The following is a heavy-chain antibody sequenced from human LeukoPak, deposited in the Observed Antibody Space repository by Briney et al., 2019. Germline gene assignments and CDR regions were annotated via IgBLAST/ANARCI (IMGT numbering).Heavy chain of an antibody. D-gene: IGHD6-19*01. CDR3: ARDRRGGSGWYYFDY. CDR1: GFTFSSYW. J-gene: IGHJ4*02. Sequence: GGSLRLSXAASGFTFSSYWMNWVRQAPGKGLEWVANIKQDGSEKYYVDSVNGRFTISRDNAKNSLYLQMNSLRAEETAVYYCARDRRGGSGWYYFDYWGQGTLVTVSS. V-gene: IGHV3-7*01. CDR2: IKQDGSEK.